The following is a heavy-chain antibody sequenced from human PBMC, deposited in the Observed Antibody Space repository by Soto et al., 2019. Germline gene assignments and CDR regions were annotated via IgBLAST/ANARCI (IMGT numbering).Heavy chain of an antibody. CDR3: ARTVLCDRSGYYYPDLDY. V-gene: IGHV4-30-2*01. CDR1: GGSISTDGYS. Sequence: QLQLQESGSGLVKPSQTLTLTCTVSGGSISTDGYSWSWIRQPPGKGLEWIGYIYHSGTTYYNPSLRSRVTFPLDKSRNKFSRKLYSVTAADTAVYSWARTVLCDRSGYYYPDLDYWGQGTLVTVTS. CDR2: IYHSGTT. J-gene: IGHJ4*02. D-gene: IGHD3-22*01.